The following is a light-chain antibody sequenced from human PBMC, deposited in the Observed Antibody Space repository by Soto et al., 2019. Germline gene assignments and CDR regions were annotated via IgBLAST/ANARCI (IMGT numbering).Light chain of an antibody. CDR1: QSIKSSS. Sequence: EIVLTQSPGTLSLSPGERATLSCRASQSIKSSSLAWYQQKPGQAPRLLIYGASTRATGIPARFSGSGSGTEFTLTISSLQSEDFAVYYCQQYNNWPPITFGQGTRLEIK. CDR2: GAS. V-gene: IGKV3-15*01. J-gene: IGKJ5*01. CDR3: QQYNNWPPIT.